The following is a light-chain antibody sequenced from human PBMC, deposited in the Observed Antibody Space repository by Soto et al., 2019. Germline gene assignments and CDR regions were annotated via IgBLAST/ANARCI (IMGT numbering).Light chain of an antibody. V-gene: IGLV2-14*01. CDR2: EVS. CDR1: SSDVGGYDY. Sequence: QSALTQPASVSGSPGQSITISCTGTSSDVGGYDYVSWFQHHPGKAPKLMIFEVSNRPSGVSNRFSGSKSGNTASLTISGLQAEDEADYYCNSKTSTSIVLFGAGTKVTVL. J-gene: IGLJ2*01. CDR3: NSKTSTSIVL.